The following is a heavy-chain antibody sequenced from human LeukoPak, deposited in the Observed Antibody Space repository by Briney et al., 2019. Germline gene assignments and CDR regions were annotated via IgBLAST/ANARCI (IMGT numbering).Heavy chain of an antibody. D-gene: IGHD6-19*01. V-gene: IGHV4-61*02. Sequence: PSQTLSLTCTVSGGSISSGSYYWSWIRQPAGKGLEWVGRIYTSGSTNYNPSLKSRVTISVDKSKNQFSLKLSSVTAADTAVYYCARGVTRQWLFGFDYWGQGTLVTVSS. CDR2: IYTSGST. J-gene: IGHJ4*02. CDR1: GGSISSGSYY. CDR3: ARGVTRQWLFGFDY.